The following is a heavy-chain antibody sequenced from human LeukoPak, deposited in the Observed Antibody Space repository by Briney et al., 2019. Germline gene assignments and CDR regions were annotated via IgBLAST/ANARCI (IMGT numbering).Heavy chain of an antibody. D-gene: IGHD1-26*01. CDR1: GYTFNSNY. Sequence: GASVKVSCKASGYTFNSNYMHWVRQAPGQGLEWMGLINPTGGSTGYAQKFQGRVTMTRDMSTSTDYMELSSLRSEDTAIYYCARDNSVGDNAWWFDPWGQGTLVTVSS. CDR3: ARDNSVGDNAWWFDP. CDR2: INPTGGST. J-gene: IGHJ5*02. V-gene: IGHV1-46*02.